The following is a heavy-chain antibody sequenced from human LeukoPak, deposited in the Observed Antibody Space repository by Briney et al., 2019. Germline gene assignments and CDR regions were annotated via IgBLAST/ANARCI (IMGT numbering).Heavy chain of an antibody. J-gene: IGHJ5*02. CDR1: GGSISSSSYY. CDR3: ARHLGGDYYDSSAIPWFDP. V-gene: IGHV4-39*01. CDR2: IYYSGST. D-gene: IGHD3-22*01. Sequence: SETLSLTCTVSGGSISSSSYYWGWIRQPPGKGLEWIGSIYYSGSTYYNPSLKSRVTISVDTSKNQFSLKLSSVTAADTAVYYCARHLGGDYYDSSAIPWFDPRGQGTLVTVSS.